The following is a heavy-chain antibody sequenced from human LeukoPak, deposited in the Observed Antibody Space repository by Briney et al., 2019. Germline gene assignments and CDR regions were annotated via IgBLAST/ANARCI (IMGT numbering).Heavy chain of an antibody. Sequence: TSQTLSLTCAISGDSVSSNSAAWNWIRQSPSRGLEWLGRTYYRSKWYNDYAVSVKSRITINPDTSKNQFSLQLNSVTPEDTAVYYCARGEGRSSGWYGGIGSFDYWGQGTLVTVSS. CDR2: TYYRSKWYN. J-gene: IGHJ4*02. V-gene: IGHV6-1*01. CDR3: ARGEGRSSGWYGGIGSFDY. D-gene: IGHD6-19*01. CDR1: GDSVSSNSAA.